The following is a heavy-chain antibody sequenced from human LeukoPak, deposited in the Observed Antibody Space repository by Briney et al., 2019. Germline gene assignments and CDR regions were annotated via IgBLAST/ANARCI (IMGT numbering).Heavy chain of an antibody. Sequence: WTSLRLSCAATGFTCSSYSMSWVPQAPRKELEWVSAISGSGGSTYYADSVKGRFTISRDNSKNTLYLQINSLRAEDTAVYYCAKVQNYDILTGPPGYFDYWGQGTLVTVSS. V-gene: IGHV3-23*01. CDR2: ISGSGGST. J-gene: IGHJ4*02. CDR3: AKVQNYDILTGPPGYFDY. CDR1: GFTCSSYS. D-gene: IGHD3-9*01.